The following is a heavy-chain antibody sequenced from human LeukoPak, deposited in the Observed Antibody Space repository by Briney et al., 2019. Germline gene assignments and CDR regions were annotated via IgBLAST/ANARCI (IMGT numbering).Heavy chain of an antibody. Sequence: PGGSLRLSCAASGFTFSSYGMHWVRQAPGKGLEWVAVISYDGSNKYYADSVKDRFTISRDNSKNTLYLQMNSLRAEDTAVYYCANLLRWEPYWGQGTLVTVSS. CDR2: ISYDGSNK. J-gene: IGHJ4*02. D-gene: IGHD4-23*01. CDR3: ANLLRWEPY. V-gene: IGHV3-30*18. CDR1: GFTFSSYG.